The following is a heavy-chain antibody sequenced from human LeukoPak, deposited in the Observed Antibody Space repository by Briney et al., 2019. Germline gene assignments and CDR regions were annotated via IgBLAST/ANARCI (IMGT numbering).Heavy chain of an antibody. CDR3: ARDDTSAHFFDS. D-gene: IGHD3-10*01. J-gene: IGHJ4*02. CDR2: ISTDSSHM. V-gene: IGHV3-21*06. CDR1: GFTFKIYS. Sequence: GGSLRLSCAASGFTFKIYSMNWVRQAPGKGLEWVSSISTDSSHMYYADSVKGRFTVPRDNAKNSLYLQMNTLRAEDTAVYYCARDDTSAHFFDSWGQGTLVTVSS.